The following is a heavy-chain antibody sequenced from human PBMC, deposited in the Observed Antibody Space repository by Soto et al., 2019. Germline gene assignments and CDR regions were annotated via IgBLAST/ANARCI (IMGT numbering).Heavy chain of an antibody. V-gene: IGHV4-34*01. D-gene: IGHD1-1*01. J-gene: IGHJ4*02. CDR1: GGSLSGYY. CDR3: SRGGDAYKAGNY. CDR2: IHHSGSI. Sequence: SETLSLTCAVYGGSLSGYYWTWIRRPPGKGLEWIGEIHHSGSINYNSSLKSRVTISADTSKNQFFLKLSSVTAADTAVYYCSRGGDAYKAGNYWGQGTLVTVS.